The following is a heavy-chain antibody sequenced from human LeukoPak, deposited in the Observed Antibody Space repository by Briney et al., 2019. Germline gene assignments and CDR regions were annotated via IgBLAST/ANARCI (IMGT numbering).Heavy chain of an antibody. V-gene: IGHV5-51*01. CDR3: ARRHITMVRGVLISFDGFDI. D-gene: IGHD3-10*01. Sequence: AQPLNISCRGSGYNFANYWIAWVRQIPAKGLEWMGIIYPGDSDARYSPSFQGQVTISAHKSIRTAYLQCSSLKASYTSMYYWARRHITMVRGVLISFDGFDIWGQGTMVTVSS. CDR1: GYNFANYW. CDR2: IYPGDSDA. J-gene: IGHJ3*02.